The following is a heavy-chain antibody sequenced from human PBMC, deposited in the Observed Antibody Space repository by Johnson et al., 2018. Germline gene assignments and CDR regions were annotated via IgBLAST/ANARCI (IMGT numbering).Heavy chain of an antibody. Sequence: QVQLQESGPGLVEPSETLALTCTVSGGSISSYYWSWIRQPPGKGLEWIGYIYYSGSTNYNPSLKSRVTISVDTSKNQFSLKLSSVTAADTAVYYCARGVGYYDILTGFFYYYYMDVWGKGTTVTVSS. J-gene: IGHJ6*03. CDR1: GGSISSYY. CDR2: IYYSGST. V-gene: IGHV4-59*01. CDR3: ARGVGYYDILTGFFYYYYMDV. D-gene: IGHD3-9*01.